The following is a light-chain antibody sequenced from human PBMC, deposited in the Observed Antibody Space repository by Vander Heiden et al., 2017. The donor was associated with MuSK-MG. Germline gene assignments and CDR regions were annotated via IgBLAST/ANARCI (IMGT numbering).Light chain of an antibody. CDR3: QSNDHSSNGSRI. CDR1: SSNIGAGYD. CDR2: GNT. V-gene: IGLV1-40*01. Sequence: QSVLTQPPSVSGAPGQRVTISCTGSSSNIGAGYDVHWYHQGPGTAPNLLIYGNTNRPSGVADRFSCSNSGTSASLAITGLQAEDEADDHCQSNDHSSNGSRIFGGGTKLTVL. J-gene: IGLJ2*01.